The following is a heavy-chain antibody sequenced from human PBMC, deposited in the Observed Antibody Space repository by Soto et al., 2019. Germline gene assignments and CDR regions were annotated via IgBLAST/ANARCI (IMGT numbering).Heavy chain of an antibody. CDR2: IYYSGST. J-gene: IGHJ1*01. CDR3: ARVTDDYVWGSYRYTAPRGYFQH. Sequence: NPSETLSLTCTVSGGSISSGGYYWSWIRQHPGKGLEWIGYIYYSGSTYYNPSLKSRVTISVDTSKNQFSLKLSSVTAADTAVYYCARVTDDYVWGSYRYTAPRGYFQHWGQGTLVTVSS. CDR1: GGSISSGGYY. V-gene: IGHV4-31*03. D-gene: IGHD3-16*02.